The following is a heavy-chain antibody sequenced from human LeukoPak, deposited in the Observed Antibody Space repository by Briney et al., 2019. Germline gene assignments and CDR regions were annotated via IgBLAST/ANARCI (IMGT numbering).Heavy chain of an antibody. CDR1: GYTLTELS. CDR3: ATIGATTVVTLNYYYYMDV. J-gene: IGHJ6*03. Sequence: ASVKVSCKVSGYTLTELSMHWVRQAPGKGLEWMGGFEPEDGETIYAQKFQGRVTMTEDTSTDTAYMELSSLRSEDTAVYYCATIGATTVVTLNYYYYMDVWGKGTTVTVSS. CDR2: FEPEDGET. V-gene: IGHV1-24*01. D-gene: IGHD4-23*01.